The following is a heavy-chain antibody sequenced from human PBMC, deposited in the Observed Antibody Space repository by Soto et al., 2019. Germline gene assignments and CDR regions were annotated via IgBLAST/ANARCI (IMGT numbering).Heavy chain of an antibody. CDR3: ARDFSNFKDFWSGYGMDV. V-gene: IGHV1-2*04. CDR1: GYTFTGYY. D-gene: IGHD3-3*01. J-gene: IGHJ6*02. Sequence: ASVKVSCKASGYTFTGYYMHWVRQAPGQGRAGMGWSNPNSSGTNYEQKFQGWVTMTRDTSISTAYMELSRLRSDDTAVYYCARDFSNFKDFWSGYGMDVWGQGTTVTVSS. CDR2: SNPNSSGT.